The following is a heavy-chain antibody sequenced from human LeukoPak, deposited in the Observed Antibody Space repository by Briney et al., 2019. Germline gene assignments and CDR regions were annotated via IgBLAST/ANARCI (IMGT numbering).Heavy chain of an antibody. CDR3: AREVYDSSGYQLKLYAFDI. Sequence: PGRSLRLSCAAFGFTFSSYGMHWVRQAPGKGLEWVAVIWYDGSNKYYADSVKGRFTISRDNSKNTLYLQMNSLRAEDTAVYYCAREVYDSSGYQLKLYAFDIWGQGTMVTVSS. V-gene: IGHV3-33*01. CDR1: GFTFSSYG. J-gene: IGHJ3*02. CDR2: IWYDGSNK. D-gene: IGHD3-22*01.